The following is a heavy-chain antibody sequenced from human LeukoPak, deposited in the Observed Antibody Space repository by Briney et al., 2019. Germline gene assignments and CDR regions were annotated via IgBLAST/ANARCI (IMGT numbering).Heavy chain of an antibody. CDR1: GGSISSYY. CDR2: IYYSGST. CDR3: ARGEESSSDAFDI. J-gene: IGHJ3*02. D-gene: IGHD2/OR15-2a*01. V-gene: IGHV4-59*12. Sequence: SETLSLTCTVSGGSISSYYWSWIRQPPGKGLEWIGYIYYSGSTNYNPSLKSRVTISVDTSKNQFSLKLSSVTAADTAVYYCARGEESSSDAFDIWGQGTMVTVSS.